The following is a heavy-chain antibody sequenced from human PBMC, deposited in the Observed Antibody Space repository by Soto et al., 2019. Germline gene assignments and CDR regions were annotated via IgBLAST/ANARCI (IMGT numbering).Heavy chain of an antibody. CDR2: IYYSGSS. CDR1: GDSVSSGRYF. V-gene: IGHV4-61*03. D-gene: IGHD1-7*01. J-gene: IGHJ6*02. CDR3: ARSIIGTTRYNSGTDV. Sequence: QVQLQESGPGLVKPSESLSLTCSVSGDSVSSGRYFWTWIRQSPTKGLEWIGNIYYSGSSNYNPSLKRRVTFSLDTSQNLFSLNLRSVTAADTAVYFCARSIIGTTRYNSGTDVWGQGTTVTVSS.